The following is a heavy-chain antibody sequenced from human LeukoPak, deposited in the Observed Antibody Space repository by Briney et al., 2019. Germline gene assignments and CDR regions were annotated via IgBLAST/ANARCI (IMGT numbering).Heavy chain of an antibody. V-gene: IGHV4-59*01. Sequence: PSETLSLTCTVSGGSISSYYWSWIRQPPGKGLEWIGYIYYSGSTNYNPSLKSRVTISVDTSKNQFSLKLSSVTAADTAVYYCARVPRGCYYDRDWFDPWGQGTLVTVSS. CDR1: GGSISSYY. CDR2: IYYSGST. D-gene: IGHD3-3*01. CDR3: ARVPRGCYYDRDWFDP. J-gene: IGHJ5*02.